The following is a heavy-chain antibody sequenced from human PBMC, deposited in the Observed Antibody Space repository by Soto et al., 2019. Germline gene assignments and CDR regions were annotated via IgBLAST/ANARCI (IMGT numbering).Heavy chain of an antibody. CDR1: GNTHTIYF. CDR2: INSVSGGA. Sequence: GAPVKVSCKASGNTHTIYFIHWLRQAPGQGLEWIGWINSVSGGANYAPRFQGRISMTRDRSSATAFMDLSGLRSDDTAVYYCARGGSYYAQWGQGTLVTVPS. CDR3: ARGGSYYAQ. D-gene: IGHD1-26*01. J-gene: IGHJ1*01. V-gene: IGHV1-2*02.